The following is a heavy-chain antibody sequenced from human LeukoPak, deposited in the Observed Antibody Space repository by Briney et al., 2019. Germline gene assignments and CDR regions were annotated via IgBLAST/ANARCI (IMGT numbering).Heavy chain of an antibody. CDR2: MYYSGSS. V-gene: IGHV4-59*01. D-gene: IGHD6-6*01. CDR3: ARRSIAEGDFDY. Sequence: SETLSLTCTVPGGSISSYFWSWIRQPPGKGLEWIGYMYYSGSSNYKPSLKSRVTISIDTSKRQFSLKLSSVTAAETAVYYCARRSIAEGDFDYWGQGTLVTVSS. CDR1: GGSISSYF. J-gene: IGHJ4*02.